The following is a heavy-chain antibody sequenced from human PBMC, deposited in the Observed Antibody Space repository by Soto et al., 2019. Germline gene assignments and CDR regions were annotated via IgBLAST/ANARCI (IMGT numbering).Heavy chain of an antibody. CDR2: ISGSGDGA. V-gene: IGHV3-23*01. D-gene: IGHD5-18*01. J-gene: IGHJ4*02. CDR1: GFTFSSFA. Sequence: GGSLRLSCAASGFTFSSFALSWVRQAPGKGLEWVSAISGSGDGADYADSVKGRFTISRDNSKNTLYLQMNSLRAEDTAVYYCAGPGYSSQDYWGQGALVTVSS. CDR3: AGPGYSSQDY.